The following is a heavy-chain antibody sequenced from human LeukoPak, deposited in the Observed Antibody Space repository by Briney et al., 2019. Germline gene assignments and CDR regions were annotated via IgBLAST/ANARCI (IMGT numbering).Heavy chain of an antibody. CDR2: IYHAGNT. D-gene: IGHD3-22*01. V-gene: IGHV4-4*02. J-gene: IGHJ4*02. CDR1: GGSISSSNW. Sequence: PSETLSLTCAVSGGSISSSNWWTWVRQPPGKGLEWIGEIYHAGNTNYNPSLKSRVTISVNKSKNQFSLKLTSVTAADTAVYYRATEAYYDSSGPHFDYWGRGTLVTVSS. CDR3: ATEAYYDSSGPHFDY.